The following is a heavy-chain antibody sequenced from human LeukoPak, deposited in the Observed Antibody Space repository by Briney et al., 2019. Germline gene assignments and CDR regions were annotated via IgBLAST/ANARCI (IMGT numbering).Heavy chain of an antibody. D-gene: IGHD3-3*01. V-gene: IGHV1-69*05. CDR1: GGTFSSYA. Sequence: ASAKVSCKASGGTFSSYAISWVRQAPGQGLELMGGIIPIFGTANYAQKFQGRVTITTDESTSTAYMELSSLRSEETAVYYCARVGDFWSGYQYYFDYWGQGTLVTVSS. CDR3: ARVGDFWSGYQYYFDY. CDR2: IIPIFGTA. J-gene: IGHJ4*02.